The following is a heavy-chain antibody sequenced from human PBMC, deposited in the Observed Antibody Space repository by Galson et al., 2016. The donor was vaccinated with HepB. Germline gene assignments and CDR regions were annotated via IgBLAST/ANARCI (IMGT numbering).Heavy chain of an antibody. Sequence: SLRLSCAASGFTLSNSAMSWVRQAPGKGLEWVSAMSDSGGSTYYADAVKGRFTISRDNSKNTLYLQMNSLGAEDTAIYYCAVRYSSIWSFQHWGRGTLVSVSS. CDR3: AVRYSSIWSFQH. V-gene: IGHV3-23*01. D-gene: IGHD6-13*01. J-gene: IGHJ1*01. CDR1: GFTLSNSA. CDR2: MSDSGGST.